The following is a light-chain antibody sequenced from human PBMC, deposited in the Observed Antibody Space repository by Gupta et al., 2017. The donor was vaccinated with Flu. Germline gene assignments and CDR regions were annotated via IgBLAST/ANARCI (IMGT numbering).Light chain of an antibody. Sequence: QSALTQPASVSGSPGQSITISCTGTSSDVGGYDYVSWYQQHPGKAPKLMISEVSDRPSGVSKRFSGSKSGNTASLTISGLQAEDEADYYCTSYASSSTRVFGGGTKLTVL. CDR1: SSDVGGYDY. J-gene: IGLJ2*01. CDR2: EVS. V-gene: IGLV2-14*01. CDR3: TSYASSSTRV.